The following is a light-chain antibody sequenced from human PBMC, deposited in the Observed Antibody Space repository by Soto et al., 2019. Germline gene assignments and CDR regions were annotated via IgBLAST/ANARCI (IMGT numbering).Light chain of an antibody. CDR3: QVWDSDAVLYV. CDR2: RDD. V-gene: IGLV3-1*01. J-gene: IGLJ1*01. CDR1: KLGDKY. Sequence: SYELTQPPSVSVSPGQTASISCSGHKLGDKYVCGYPQKPDQSPLLVISRDDRRPSGIPDRFSGSSSGNTATLTISGTQAMDEADYFCQVWDSDAVLYVFGAGTKVTV.